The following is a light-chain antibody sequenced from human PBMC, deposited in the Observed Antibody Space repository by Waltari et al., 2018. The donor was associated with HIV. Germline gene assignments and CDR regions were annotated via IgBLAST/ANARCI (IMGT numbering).Light chain of an antibody. CDR1: SSNIGDNT. V-gene: IGLV1-44*01. Sequence: QSVLTQPPSASGTPGQRVTISCSGSSSNIGDNTVNWYQQLPGTAPKLLIYTNTQRPYGVPDRFSGSKSGTSASLAISGLQSEDEADYYCATWDDSLNGHVVFGGGTKLTVL. J-gene: IGLJ2*01. CDR3: ATWDDSLNGHVV. CDR2: TNT.